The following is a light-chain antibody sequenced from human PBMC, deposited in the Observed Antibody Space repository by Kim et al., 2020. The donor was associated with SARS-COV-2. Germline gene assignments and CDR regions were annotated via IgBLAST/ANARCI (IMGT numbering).Light chain of an antibody. J-gene: IGLJ1*01. CDR1: SSDVGGYNY. Sequence: GQSITISCTGTSSDVGGYNYVSWYQQHPGKAPQLMIYDVSNRPSGVSTRFSGSKSGNTASLTISGLQAEDEADYYCSSYTSSSIPVFGTGTKVTVL. CDR2: DVS. CDR3: SSYTSSSIPV. V-gene: IGLV2-14*03.